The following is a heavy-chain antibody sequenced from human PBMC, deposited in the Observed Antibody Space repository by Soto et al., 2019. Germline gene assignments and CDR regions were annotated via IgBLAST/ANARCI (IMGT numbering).Heavy chain of an antibody. Sequence: SVKVSCKASGGTFSSYAISWVRQAPGQGLEWMGGIIPIFGTANDAQKFQGRVTITADESTNTAYMELSSLRSEDTAVYYCARVRSKIVVVPAAIPNYCMDVWGQGTTVTVSS. CDR2: IIPIFGTA. CDR1: GGTFSSYA. V-gene: IGHV1-69*13. D-gene: IGHD2-2*02. CDR3: ARVRSKIVVVPAAIPNYCMDV. J-gene: IGHJ6*02.